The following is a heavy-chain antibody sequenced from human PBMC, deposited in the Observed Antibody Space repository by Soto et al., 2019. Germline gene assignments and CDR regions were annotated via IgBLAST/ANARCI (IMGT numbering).Heavy chain of an antibody. CDR1: GFTFSSYA. V-gene: IGHV3-23*01. D-gene: IGHD3-9*01. CDR2: ISGSGGST. Sequence: GSLRLSCAASGFTFSSYAMSWVRQAPGKGLEWVSAISGSGGSTYYADSVKGRFTISRDNSKNTLYLQMNSLRAEDTAVYYCALFDATEYYFXYWGQGTLVXVSS. J-gene: IGHJ4*02. CDR3: ALFDATEYYFXY.